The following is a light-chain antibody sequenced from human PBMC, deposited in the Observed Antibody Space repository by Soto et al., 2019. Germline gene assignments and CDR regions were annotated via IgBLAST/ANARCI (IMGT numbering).Light chain of an antibody. J-gene: IGKJ1*01. CDR1: QYINTR. CDR3: QQHGTT. V-gene: IGKV3D-11*03. Sequence: EIVLTQSPATLSSFPRDRVTLSCRASQYINTRLAWYQHRHGQAPRLLIYQTSLRAAGIPARFSGSGSGKDFTLTISRLEPEDSAVYYWQQHGTTFGQGTKVDIK. CDR2: QTS.